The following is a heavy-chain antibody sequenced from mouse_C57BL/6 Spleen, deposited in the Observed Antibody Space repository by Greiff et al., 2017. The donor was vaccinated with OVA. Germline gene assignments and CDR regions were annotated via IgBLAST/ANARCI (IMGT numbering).Heavy chain of an antibody. CDR3: ARWRSNYVDY. CDR1: GYAFSSYW. CDR2: IYPGDGDT. J-gene: IGHJ2*01. Sequence: VKLVESGAELVKPGASVKISCKASGYAFSSYWMNWVKQRPGKGLEWIGQIYPGDGDTNYNGKFKGKATLTADKSSSTAYMQLSSLTSEDSAVYFCARWRSNYVDYWGQGTTLTVSS. V-gene: IGHV1-80*01.